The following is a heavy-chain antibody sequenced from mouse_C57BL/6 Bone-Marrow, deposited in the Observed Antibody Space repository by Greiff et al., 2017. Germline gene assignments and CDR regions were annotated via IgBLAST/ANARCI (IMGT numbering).Heavy chain of an antibody. CDR1: GYTFTSYW. Sequence: QVQLQQPGAELVKPGASVKLSCKASGYTFTSYWMHWVKQRPGQGLEWIGMIHPNSGSTNYNEKFKSKATMTVDKSSSTAYMQLSSLTSEDSAVYYWASEGFYYSYYYAMDYWGRGTSVTVSS. D-gene: IGHD2-1*01. CDR3: ASEGFYYSYYYAMDY. CDR2: IHPNSGST. V-gene: IGHV1-64*01. J-gene: IGHJ4*01.